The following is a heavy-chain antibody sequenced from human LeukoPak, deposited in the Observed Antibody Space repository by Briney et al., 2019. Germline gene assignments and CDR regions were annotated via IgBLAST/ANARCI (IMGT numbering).Heavy chain of an antibody. J-gene: IGHJ6*03. D-gene: IGHD3-10*01. V-gene: IGHV3-30*18. CDR1: AFTLSNYG. CDR2: ISYDGDKK. CDR3: AKDGAPFISMVKGYYNYYMDV. Sequence: GGSLRLSCEASAFTLSNYGMHWGRQAPGKGLEWVAVISYDGDKKYYVDSVKGRFTISRDNRKKMVYLQMSNLRAEDTAVYFCAKDGAPFISMVKGYYNYYMDVWGKGTTVTVSS.